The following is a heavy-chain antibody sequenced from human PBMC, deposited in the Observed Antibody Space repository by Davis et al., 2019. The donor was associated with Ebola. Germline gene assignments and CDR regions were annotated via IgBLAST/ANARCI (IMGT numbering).Heavy chain of an antibody. CDR3: ARGGDIVVVPAAPFDY. J-gene: IGHJ4*02. CDR2: IYYSGST. D-gene: IGHD2-2*01. CDR1: GGSISSYY. V-gene: IGHV4-59*01. Sequence: PSETLSLTCTVSGGSISSYYWSWIRQPPGKGLEWIGYIYYSGSTNYNPSLKSRVTISVDTSKNQFSLKLSSVTAADTAVYYCARGGDIVVVPAAPFDYWGQGTLVTVSS.